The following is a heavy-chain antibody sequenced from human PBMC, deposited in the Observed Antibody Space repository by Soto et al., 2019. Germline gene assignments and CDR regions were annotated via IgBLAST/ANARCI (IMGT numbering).Heavy chain of an antibody. D-gene: IGHD3-16*01. V-gene: IGHV4-4*02. Sequence: QVQLQESGPGLVKPSGTLSLTCAVSGGSISSSVWWSWVRQSPGKGLEWLGEVCHNGDTNYNPSLKSRVTMSVDTSRSQFSLDLHSVTPADTAVYYCTRKAWVRFDFWGQGSMVTVSS. CDR2: VCHNGDT. CDR3: TRKAWVRFDF. J-gene: IGHJ4*02. CDR1: GGSISSSVW.